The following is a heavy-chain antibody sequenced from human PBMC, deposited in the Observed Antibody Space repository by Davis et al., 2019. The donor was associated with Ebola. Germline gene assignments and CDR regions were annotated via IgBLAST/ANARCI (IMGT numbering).Heavy chain of an antibody. Sequence: MPGGSLRLSCTVSGGSISSSSYYWGWIRQPPGKGLEWIGSIYYSGSTYYNPSLKSRVTISVDTSKNQFSLKLSSVTAADTAVYYCARSRRTSSWYLNWFDPWGQGTLVTVSS. CDR2: IYYSGST. D-gene: IGHD6-13*01. J-gene: IGHJ5*02. V-gene: IGHV4-39*01. CDR1: GGSISSSSYY. CDR3: ARSRRTSSWYLNWFDP.